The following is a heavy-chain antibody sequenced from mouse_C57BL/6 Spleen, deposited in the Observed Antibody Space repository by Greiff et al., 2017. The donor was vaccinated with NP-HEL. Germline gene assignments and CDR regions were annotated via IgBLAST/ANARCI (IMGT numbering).Heavy chain of an antibody. J-gene: IGHJ4*01. Sequence: QVQLKESGAELARPGASVKLSCKASGYTFTSYGISWVKQRTGQGLEWIGEIYPRSGNTYYNEKFKGKATLTADKSSSTAYMELRSLTSEDSAVYFCARSGDYDTYYYAMDYWGQGTSVTVSS. CDR2: IYPRSGNT. V-gene: IGHV1-81*01. CDR1: GYTFTSYG. CDR3: ARSGDYDTYYYAMDY. D-gene: IGHD2-4*01.